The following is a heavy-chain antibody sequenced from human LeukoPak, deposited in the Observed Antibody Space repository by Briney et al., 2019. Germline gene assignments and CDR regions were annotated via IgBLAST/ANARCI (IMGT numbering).Heavy chain of an antibody. J-gene: IGHJ6*02. CDR2: ISGDGRNI. CDR3: TRDLMDYDVSTGLHHYYMDV. V-gene: IGHV3-74*01. CDR1: GFTFSSYW. Sequence: LGGSLRLSCVASGFTFSSYWMHWVRQDPRKGLVWVSRISGDGRNINYADSVRGRFTISRDNAKNTLYLQMNTLRVEDTAVYYCTRDLMDYDVSTGLHHYYMDVWGQGITVTVSS. D-gene: IGHD3-9*01.